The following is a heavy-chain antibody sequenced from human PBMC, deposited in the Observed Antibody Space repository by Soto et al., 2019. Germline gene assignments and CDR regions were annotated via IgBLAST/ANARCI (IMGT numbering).Heavy chain of an antibody. Sequence: QVQLVESGGGVVQPGRSLRLSCAASGFTFSSYAMHWVRQAPGKGLEWVAVISYDGSNKYYADSVKGRFTISRDNSKNTLYLQMNSLTAEDTAVYYCAGMNSISFQHWGQGTLVTVSS. CDR1: GFTFSSYA. CDR2: ISYDGSNK. V-gene: IGHV3-30-3*01. J-gene: IGHJ1*01. CDR3: AGMNSISFQH. D-gene: IGHD2-21*01.